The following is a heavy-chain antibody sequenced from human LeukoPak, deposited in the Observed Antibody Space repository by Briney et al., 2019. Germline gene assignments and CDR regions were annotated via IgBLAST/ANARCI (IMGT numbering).Heavy chain of an antibody. J-gene: IGHJ4*02. CDR3: AGYSSGWYGGFDY. Sequence: GGSLRLSCAASGFTFSSYAMHWVRQAPGKGLEWVAVISYDGSNKYYADSVKGRFTISRDNSKNTLYLQMNSLRAEDTAVYYCAGYSSGWYGGFDYWAQGTLVTVSS. D-gene: IGHD6-19*01. CDR1: GFTFSSYA. CDR2: ISYDGSNK. V-gene: IGHV3-30*01.